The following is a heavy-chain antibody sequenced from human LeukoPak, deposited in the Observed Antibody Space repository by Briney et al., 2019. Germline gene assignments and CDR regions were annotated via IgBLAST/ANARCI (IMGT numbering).Heavy chain of an antibody. J-gene: IGHJ5*02. Sequence: PSETLSLTCTASAGSISSSLYSWGWIRQPPGKGLEWIGTISYSGNTYYSPSLKSRVTISVDTSKNQFSLKLSSMTAADTAVYYCARHGLISSGWSHWFDPWGQGTLVTVSS. CDR2: ISYSGNT. CDR3: ARHGLISSGWSHWFDP. D-gene: IGHD6-13*01. V-gene: IGHV4-39*01. CDR1: AGSISSSLYS.